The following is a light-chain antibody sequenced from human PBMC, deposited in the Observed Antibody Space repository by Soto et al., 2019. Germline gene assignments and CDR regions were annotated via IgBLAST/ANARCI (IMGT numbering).Light chain of an antibody. CDR2: EVS. J-gene: IGLJ1*01. CDR3: TSDAGTGIYV. CDR1: SSDVGGYNY. Sequence: ALTQPASVSGSPGQSITISCTGTSSDVGGYNYVSWYQQHPGKAPKLMIYEVSNRPSGASNRFSGSKSDNTASLTISGLQAEDDADYYCTSDAGTGIYVFGTGTKVTVL. V-gene: IGLV2-14*01.